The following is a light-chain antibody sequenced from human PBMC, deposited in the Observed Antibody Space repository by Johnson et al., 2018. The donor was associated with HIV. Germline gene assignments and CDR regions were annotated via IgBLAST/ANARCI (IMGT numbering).Light chain of an antibody. J-gene: IGLJ1*01. V-gene: IGLV1-51*01. CDR3: CTVDSSLCAPYV. CDR2: DNN. CDR1: SSNIGNND. Sequence: HSVLTQPPLVSAASGQKVTISCSGSSSNIGNNDVSWYQQLPGTAPKVLIYDNNKRPSGFPDRFHASQSGTSAAQGITGPPPGDAADYYCCTVDSSLCAPYVFGTGTKVTVL.